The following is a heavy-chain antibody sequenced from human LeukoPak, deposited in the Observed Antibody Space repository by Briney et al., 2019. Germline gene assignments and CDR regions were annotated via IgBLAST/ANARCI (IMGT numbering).Heavy chain of an antibody. CDR3: ARVGSWYVIDY. CDR1: GFTFSSYG. V-gene: IGHV3-30*03. J-gene: IGHJ4*02. CDR2: ISYDGSNK. D-gene: IGHD6-13*01. Sequence: GGSLRLSCAASGFTFSSYGMHWVRQAPGKGLEWVAVISYDGSNKYYADSVKGRFTISRDNSKNTLYLQMNSLRAEDTAVYYCARVGSWYVIDYWGQGTLVTVSS.